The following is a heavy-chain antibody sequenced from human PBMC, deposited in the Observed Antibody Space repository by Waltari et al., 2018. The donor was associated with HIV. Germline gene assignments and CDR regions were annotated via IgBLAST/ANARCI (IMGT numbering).Heavy chain of an antibody. J-gene: IGHJ6*02. V-gene: IGHV3-23*01. D-gene: IGHD2-15*01. CDR3: ASAFGGNDLDV. CDR2: FSVRGDP. Sequence: DVQVLESGGGLVQPGGSLRLSCPASGLTFSSFAMCWVPQAPGKGLEGVSGFSVRGDPYYADSVKGRFNISRDNAKNTVYQQMNSLRVEDTAVYYCASAFGGNDLDVWGQGTTVTVSS. CDR1: GLTFSSFA.